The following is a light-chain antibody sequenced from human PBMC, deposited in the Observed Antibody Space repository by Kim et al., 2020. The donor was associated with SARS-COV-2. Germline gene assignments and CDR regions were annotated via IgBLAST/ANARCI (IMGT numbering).Light chain of an antibody. V-gene: IGKV3-20*01. CDR1: QSVSSNY. Sequence: SPGERDALCCRASQSVSSNYLAWYQQKPGQAPRLLIFGASSRATGIPDRFSGSGSGTDFTLTISRLEPEDFAVYYCQQYSSSHMYSFGQGTKLEI. J-gene: IGKJ2*03. CDR3: QQYSSSHMYS. CDR2: GAS.